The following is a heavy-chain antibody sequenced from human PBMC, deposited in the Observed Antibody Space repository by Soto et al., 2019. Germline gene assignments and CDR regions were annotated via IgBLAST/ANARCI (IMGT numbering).Heavy chain of an antibody. V-gene: IGHV1-69*13. CDR1: GGTFSTFG. Sequence: SVKVSCKTSGGTFSTFGISWLRQSPGQGLEWMGGIIPFFGTAEYSQKFEDRITITADESTNTVYMDLRSLTSEDTAIYYCARTAPMDAGDKYYYDFWGQGALVTVSS. J-gene: IGHJ4*02. CDR2: IIPFFGTA. CDR3: ARTAPMDAGDKYYYDF. D-gene: IGHD3-16*01.